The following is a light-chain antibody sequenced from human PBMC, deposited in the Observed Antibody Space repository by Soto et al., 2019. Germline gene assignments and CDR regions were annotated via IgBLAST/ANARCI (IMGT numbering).Light chain of an antibody. CDR1: QDISSY. Sequence: IQLTQSPSSLSASVGDRVTITCRASQDISSYLGWYQQKPGKAPKLLIYAASTLQRGVPSRFSGSGSGTDFTLTISSLEPEDFAVYYCQQRSNWPGGTFGQGTKLEIK. V-gene: IGKV1-9*01. J-gene: IGKJ2*02. CDR3: QQRSNWPGGT. CDR2: AAS.